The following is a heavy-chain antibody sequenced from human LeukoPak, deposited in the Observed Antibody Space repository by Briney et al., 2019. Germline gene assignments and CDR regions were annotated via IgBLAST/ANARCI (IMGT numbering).Heavy chain of an antibody. Sequence: RWASVTVSCKASGYTFTGYYMHWVRQAPGQGLEWMGWINPNSGDTNYAQKFQGRVTMTRDTSIRTAYMELSRLRSDDTAVYYCAKNPYEYYFDYWGQGTLVTVSS. J-gene: IGHJ4*02. D-gene: IGHD5-12*01. V-gene: IGHV1-2*02. CDR1: GYTFTGYY. CDR2: INPNSGDT. CDR3: AKNPYEYYFDY.